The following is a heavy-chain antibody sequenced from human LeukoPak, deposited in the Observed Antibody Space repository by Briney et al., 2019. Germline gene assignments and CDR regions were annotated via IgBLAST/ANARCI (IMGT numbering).Heavy chain of an antibody. CDR3: SKDGGRSAIAYFDY. Sequence: GGSLRLSCAASGFTFSSYAMAWVRQAPGKGLEWVSGIRGSGGGTYYADSVKGRFTISRDYFKNTLYLQMNSLRAEDTAVYYCSKDGGRSAIAYFDYWGQGTLVTVSS. V-gene: IGHV3-23*01. CDR2: IRGSGGGT. D-gene: IGHD3-16*01. CDR1: GFTFSSYA. J-gene: IGHJ4*02.